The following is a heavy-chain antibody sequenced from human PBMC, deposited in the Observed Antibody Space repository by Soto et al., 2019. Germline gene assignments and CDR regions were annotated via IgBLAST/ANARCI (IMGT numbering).Heavy chain of an antibody. J-gene: IGHJ6*02. V-gene: IGHV1-2*02. Sequence: ASVKVSCKASGYPFTGYYMHWVRQAPGQGLEWMGWINPNSGGTNYAQKFQGRVTMTRDTSISTAYMELRRLRSDDTAVYYCARDATWDRITIFGVAPHKSGMDVWGQGTTVTVSS. D-gene: IGHD3-3*01. CDR3: ARDATWDRITIFGVAPHKSGMDV. CDR1: GYPFTGYY. CDR2: INPNSGGT.